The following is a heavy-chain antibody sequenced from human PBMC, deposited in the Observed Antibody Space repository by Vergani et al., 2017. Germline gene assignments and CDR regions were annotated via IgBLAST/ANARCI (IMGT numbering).Heavy chain of an antibody. CDR1: GGSISSSNW. J-gene: IGHJ4*02. V-gene: IGHV4-4*02. D-gene: IGHD3-10*01. CDR2: IYHSGST. CDR3: SRTYYYGSGSQFDY. Sequence: QVQLQESGPGLVKPSGTLSLTCAVSGGSISSSNWWSWVRQPPGKGLEWIGEIYHSGSTNYNPSLKSRVSISVDKSKNQFSLRLSSVTAADTAMYYCSRTYYYGSGSQFDYWGQGTLVTVSS.